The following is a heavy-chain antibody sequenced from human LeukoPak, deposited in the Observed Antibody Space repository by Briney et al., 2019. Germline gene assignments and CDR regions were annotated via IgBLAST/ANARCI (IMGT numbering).Heavy chain of an antibody. D-gene: IGHD3-3*01. J-gene: IGHJ4*02. Sequence: GGSLRLSCAASGFTFSSYLMFWVRQAPGKGLVWVSRITSDGSSTNYADSVKGRFTISRDNAKNTLYLQMNSLRAEDTAVYYCARDRDFRIDYWGQGTLVTVSS. CDR2: ITSDGSST. V-gene: IGHV3-74*01. CDR3: ARDRDFRIDY. CDR1: GFTFSSYL.